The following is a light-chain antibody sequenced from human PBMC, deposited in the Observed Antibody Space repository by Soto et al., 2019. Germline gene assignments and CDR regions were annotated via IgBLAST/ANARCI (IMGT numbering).Light chain of an antibody. Sequence: DILWTQSAGTGALSPGGAATVACGASQSGSSSYLAWYQQKPGQAPRLLIYGASSRATGIPDRFSGSGSGTDFTLTISRLETEDFAVYYCQQYGSSGTFGQGTKVDIK. CDR2: GAS. CDR3: QQYGSSGT. V-gene: IGKV3-20*01. CDR1: QSGSSSY. J-gene: IGKJ1*01.